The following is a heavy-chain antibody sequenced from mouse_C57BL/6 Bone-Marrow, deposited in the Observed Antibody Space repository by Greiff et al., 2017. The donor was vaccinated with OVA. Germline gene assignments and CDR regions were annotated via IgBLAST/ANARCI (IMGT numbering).Heavy chain of an antibody. V-gene: IGHV5-16*01. CDR2: INYDGSST. CDR3: ARGGPLTTVVARAMDY. Sequence: EVMLVESEGGLVQPGSSMKLSCTASGFTFSDYYMAWVRQVPEKGLEWVANINYDGSSTYYLDSLKSRFIISRDNAKNILYLQMSSLKSEDTATYYCARGGPLTTVVARAMDYWGQGTSVTVSS. J-gene: IGHJ4*01. D-gene: IGHD1-1*01. CDR1: GFTFSDYY.